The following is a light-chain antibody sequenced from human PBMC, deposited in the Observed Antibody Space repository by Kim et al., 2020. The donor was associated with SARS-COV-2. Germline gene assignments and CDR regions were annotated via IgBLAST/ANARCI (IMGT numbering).Light chain of an antibody. CDR1: QDIRND. Sequence: EIQMTQSPSSLSASVGDRVTITCRASQDIRNDLGWYQQNPGRAPKRLIYGASSLQSGVPSRFSGSGYGTEFTLTISSVQPEDFATYFCLQHSTYPITFGQGTRLEIK. V-gene: IGKV1-17*01. CDR3: LQHSTYPIT. J-gene: IGKJ5*01. CDR2: GAS.